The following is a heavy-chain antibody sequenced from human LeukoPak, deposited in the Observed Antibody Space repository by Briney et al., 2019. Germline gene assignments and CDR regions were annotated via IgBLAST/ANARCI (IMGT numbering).Heavy chain of an antibody. J-gene: IGHJ4*02. CDR1: GGSISSYY. V-gene: IGHV4-59*01. Sequence: PSETLSLTCTVSGGSISSYYWSWIRQPPGKGLEWIGYIHYSGSTNYNPSLKSRVTISVDTSKNQFSLKLSSVTAADTAVYYCARDDHNYFDYWGQGTLVTVSS. CDR3: ARDDHNYFDY. CDR2: IHYSGST.